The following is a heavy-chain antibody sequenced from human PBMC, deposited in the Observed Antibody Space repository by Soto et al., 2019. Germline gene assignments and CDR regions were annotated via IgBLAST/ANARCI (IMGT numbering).Heavy chain of an antibody. Sequence: QVQLVQSGAEVQKPGSSVKVSCKASGGTFSSYTISWVRQAPGQRLEWMGRIIPILGIANYAQKFQGRVTITADKSTSTADMELRSMRSEDTAVYYCARGYSGYEIYYFDYWGQGTLVTVSS. D-gene: IGHD5-12*01. CDR3: ARGYSGYEIYYFDY. V-gene: IGHV1-69*02. CDR2: IIPILGIA. CDR1: GGTFSSYT. J-gene: IGHJ4*02.